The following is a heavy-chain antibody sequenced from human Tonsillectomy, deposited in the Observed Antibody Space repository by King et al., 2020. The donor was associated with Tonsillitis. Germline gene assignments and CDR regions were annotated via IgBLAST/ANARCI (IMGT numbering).Heavy chain of an antibody. J-gene: IGHJ4*02. V-gene: IGHV1-18*01. D-gene: IGHD3-9*01. CDR3: ARDDRYFGTYFFDY. Sequence: QLVQSGPEVKKPGASVKVSCKASGYTFTNYGISWVRQAPGQGLEWMGWISANNGNTKNAKKVQGRVTRIIDTSPSKGYMEQRSLRSDDTAVYYCARDDRYFGTYFFDYWGQGTLVTVSS. CDR2: ISANNGNT. CDR1: GYTFTNYG.